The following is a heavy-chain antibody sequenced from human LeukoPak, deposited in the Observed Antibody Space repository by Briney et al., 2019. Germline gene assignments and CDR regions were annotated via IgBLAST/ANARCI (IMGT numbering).Heavy chain of an antibody. Sequence: SETLSLTCTVSGGSISSYYWSWIRQPPGKGLEWIGYIYYSGSTNYNPSLKSRVTISVDTSKNQFSLKLSSVTAADTAVYYCARDRSLLEWFSFDIWGQGTMVTVSS. D-gene: IGHD3-3*01. V-gene: IGHV4-59*01. CDR3: ARDRSLLEWFSFDI. CDR2: IYYSGST. J-gene: IGHJ3*02. CDR1: GGSISSYY.